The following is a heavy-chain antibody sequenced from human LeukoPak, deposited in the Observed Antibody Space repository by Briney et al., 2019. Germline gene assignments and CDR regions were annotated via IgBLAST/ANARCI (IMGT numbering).Heavy chain of an antibody. CDR3: ARDSWGGAAAGNPYYFDY. D-gene: IGHD6-13*01. Sequence: SVKVSCKASGGTFSSYAISWVRQAPGQGLEWMGGIIPIFGTANYAQKFQGRVTITADESTSTAYMELSSLRSEDAAVYYCARDSWGGAAAGNPYYFDYWGQGTLVTVSS. CDR2: IIPIFGTA. CDR1: GGTFSSYA. J-gene: IGHJ4*02. V-gene: IGHV1-69*01.